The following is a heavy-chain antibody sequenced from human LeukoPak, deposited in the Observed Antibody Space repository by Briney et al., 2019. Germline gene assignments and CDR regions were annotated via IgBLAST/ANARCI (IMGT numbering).Heavy chain of an antibody. CDR3: ARLRLSGYCSGTSCFNYYYYGMDV. J-gene: IGHJ6*02. Sequence: SETLSLTCAVYGGSFSGYYWSWIRQPPGKGLEWIGSIYYSGSTYYNPSLKSRVTISVDTSKNQFSLKLSSVTAADTAVYYCARLRLSGYCSGTSCFNYYYYGMDVWGQGTTVTVSS. D-gene: IGHD2-2*01. CDR2: IYYSGST. V-gene: IGHV4-34*01. CDR1: GGSFSGYY.